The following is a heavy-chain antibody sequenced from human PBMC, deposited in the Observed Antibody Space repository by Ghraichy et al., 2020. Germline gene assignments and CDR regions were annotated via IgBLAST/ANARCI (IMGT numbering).Heavy chain of an antibody. CDR3: ARDGVHDFWSGYYLDY. D-gene: IGHD3-3*01. CDR1: GFTFSSYG. J-gene: IGHJ4*02. Sequence: GGSLRLSCAASGFTFSSYGMHWVRQAPGKGLEWVAVIWYDRSNKYYADSVKGRFTISRDNSKNTLYLQMNSLRAEDTAVYYCARDGVHDFWSGYYLDYWGQGTLVTVSS. V-gene: IGHV3-33*01. CDR2: IWYDRSNK.